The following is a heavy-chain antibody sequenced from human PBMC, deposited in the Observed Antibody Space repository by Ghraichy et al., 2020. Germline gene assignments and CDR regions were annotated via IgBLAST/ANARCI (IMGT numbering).Heavy chain of an antibody. D-gene: IGHD3-10*01. CDR2: IKQDGSEK. J-gene: IGHJ4*02. V-gene: IGHV3-7*01. CDR1: GFSFSSYW. CDR3: ARVRWFGDQIYFDY. Sequence: LSLTCAASGFSFSSYWMTWVRQAPGKGLEWVANIKQDGSEKCYVASVRGRFTISRDNAKNSLYLQMNSLRAEDTAVYYCARVRWFGDQIYFDYWGQGTLVTVSS.